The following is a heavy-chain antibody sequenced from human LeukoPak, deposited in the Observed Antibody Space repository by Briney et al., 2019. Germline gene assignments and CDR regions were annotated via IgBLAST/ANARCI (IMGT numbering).Heavy chain of an antibody. CDR2: IYYSGST. CDR1: GGSISSGDYY. Sequence: SETLSLTCTVSGGSISSGDYYWSWIRQPPGKGLEWIGYIYYSGSTYYNPSLKSRVIISVDTSKNQFSLKLSSVTAADTAVYYCARGSMVRGVITNLDYWGQGTLVTVSS. V-gene: IGHV4-30-4*01. J-gene: IGHJ4*02. D-gene: IGHD3-10*01. CDR3: ARGSMVRGVITNLDY.